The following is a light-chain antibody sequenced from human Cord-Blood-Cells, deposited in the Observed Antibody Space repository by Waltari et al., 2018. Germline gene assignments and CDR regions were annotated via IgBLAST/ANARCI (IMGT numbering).Light chain of an antibody. CDR2: KAS. J-gene: IGKJ1*01. CDR1: QSISSW. CDR3: QQYNSYPWT. Sequence: DIQMTQSPSTMSASVGDSVPITCRASQSISSWLAWYQQKPGKAPKLLIYKASSLESGVPSRFSGSGSGTEFTLTISSLQPDDFATYYCQQYNSYPWTFGQGTKVEIK. V-gene: IGKV1-5*03.